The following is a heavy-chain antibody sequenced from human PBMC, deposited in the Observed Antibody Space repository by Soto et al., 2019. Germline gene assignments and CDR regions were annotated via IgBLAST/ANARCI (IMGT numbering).Heavy chain of an antibody. J-gene: IGHJ4*02. CDR1: GYTFTSYD. CDR2: INAGNGNT. Sequence: ASVKVSCKASGYTFTSYDINWVRQATGQGLEWMGWINAGNGNTKYSQKFQGRVTITRDTSASTAYMELSSLRSEDTAVYYCAREGYNWNDDAYPYYFDYWGQGTLVTVSS. D-gene: IGHD1-1*01. V-gene: IGHV1-3*01. CDR3: AREGYNWNDDAYPYYFDY.